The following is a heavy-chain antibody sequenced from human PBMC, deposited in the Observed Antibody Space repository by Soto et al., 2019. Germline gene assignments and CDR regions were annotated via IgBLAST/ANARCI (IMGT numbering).Heavy chain of an antibody. CDR2: ISGSGGSA. V-gene: IGHV3-23*01. J-gene: IGHJ4*02. CDR3: AKASDYDDILTGLH. CDR1: GFTFSSYA. Sequence: EVQLLESGGGLVQPGGSLRISCAASGFTFSSYAMSWVHQAPGKGLECLSTISGSGGSAYYADSVKGRFTITRDNSKNTLHLQMNSLRAEDTAVYYCAKASDYDDILTGLHWGKGNLVTVSA. D-gene: IGHD3-9*01.